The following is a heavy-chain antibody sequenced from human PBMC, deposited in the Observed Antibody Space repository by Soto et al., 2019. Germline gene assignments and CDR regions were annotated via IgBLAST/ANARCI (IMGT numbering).Heavy chain of an antibody. V-gene: IGHV1-3*01. Sequence: QVQLVQSGAEVKKPGASVKVSCKASGYTFTSYAMHWVRQAPGQRLEWMGWINAGNGNTKYSQKFQGRVTMTRDTSASTAYMELGSLRSEDTAVYYCARGPGGPDGPGDYWGQGTLVTVSS. CDR3: ARGPGGPDGPGDY. CDR1: GYTFTSYA. J-gene: IGHJ4*02. CDR2: INAGNGNT. D-gene: IGHD2-15*01.